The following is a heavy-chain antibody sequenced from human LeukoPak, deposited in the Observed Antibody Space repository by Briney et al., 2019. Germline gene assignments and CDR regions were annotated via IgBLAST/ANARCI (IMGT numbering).Heavy chain of an antibody. D-gene: IGHD6-13*01. CDR3: ARGIAAAGYYYYYYGMDV. CDR1: GGSFSGYY. V-gene: IGHV4-34*01. J-gene: IGHJ6*02. CDR2: INHSGST. Sequence: ASETLSLTCAVYGGSFSGYYWSWIRQPPGKGLEWIGEINHSGSTNYNPSLKSRVTISVDTSKNQFSLKLSSVTAADTAVYYCARGIAAAGYYYYYYGMDVWGQGTTVTVSS.